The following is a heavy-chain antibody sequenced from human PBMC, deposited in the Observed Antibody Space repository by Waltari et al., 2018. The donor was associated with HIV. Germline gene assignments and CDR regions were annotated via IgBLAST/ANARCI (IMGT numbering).Heavy chain of an antibody. D-gene: IGHD4-17*01. CDR2: IAGSSAYT. CDR3: ARVARGLRQGTFDI. Sequence: QVHLVESGGGLVKPGGSLRLSCVASGFPFSDYYMTWIRQAPGKGVERVSYIAGSSAYTNYGDSVKGRFTMSRDDAKESLFLQMNSLRPEDTAVYYCARVARGLRQGTFDIWGQGTMVTVSS. CDR1: GFPFSDYY. J-gene: IGHJ3*02. V-gene: IGHV3-11*05.